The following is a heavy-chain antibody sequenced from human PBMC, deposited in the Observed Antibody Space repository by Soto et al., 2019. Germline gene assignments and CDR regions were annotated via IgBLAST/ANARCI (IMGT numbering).Heavy chain of an antibody. J-gene: IGHJ4*02. CDR3: ARDRITMVRGVIQFDY. Sequence: SETLSLTCAVYGGSFSGYYWSWIRQPPGKGLEWIGEINHSGSTNYNPSLKSRGTISVDTSKNQFSLKLSSVTAADTAVYYCARDRITMVRGVIQFDYCGQRTLVTVSS. CDR1: GGSFSGYY. CDR2: INHSGST. D-gene: IGHD3-10*01. V-gene: IGHV4-34*01.